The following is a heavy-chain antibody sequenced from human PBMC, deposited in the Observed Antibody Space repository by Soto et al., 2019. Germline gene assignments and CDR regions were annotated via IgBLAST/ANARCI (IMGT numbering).Heavy chain of an antibody. J-gene: IGHJ6*02. CDR2: ISYDGSNK. V-gene: IGHV3-30-3*01. D-gene: IGHD3-10*01. CDR1: GFTFSSYA. Sequence: GGSLRLSCAASGFTFSSYAMHWVRQAPGKGLEWVAVISYDGSNKYYADSVKGRFTISRDNSKNTLYLQMNSLRAEDTAVYYCARDSLKASTMVRGVIITGYGLDVWGQGTTVTVSS. CDR3: ARDSLKASTMVRGVIITGYGLDV.